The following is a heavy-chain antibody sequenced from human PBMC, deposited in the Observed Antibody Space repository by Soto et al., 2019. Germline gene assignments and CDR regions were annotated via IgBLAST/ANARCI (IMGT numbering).Heavy chain of an antibody. V-gene: IGHV5-10-1*01. CDR3: ARPLNRGGSGPRMDV. D-gene: IGHD3-10*01. J-gene: IGHJ6*02. Sequence: GESLKISCKGSGYSFTSYWISWVRQMPGKGLEWMGRIDPSDSYTIYSPSFQGHVTISADKSISTAYLQWSSLKASDTAMYYCARPLNRGGSGPRMDVWGQGTTVTVSS. CDR2: IDPSDSYT. CDR1: GYSFTSYW.